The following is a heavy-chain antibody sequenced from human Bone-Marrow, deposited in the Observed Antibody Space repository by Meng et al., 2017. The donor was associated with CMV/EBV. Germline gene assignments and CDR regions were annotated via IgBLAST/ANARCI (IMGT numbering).Heavy chain of an antibody. CDR1: GGTFSSYA. CDR3: ARDGIGGNAFDI. CDR2: IIPIFGTA. D-gene: IGHD3-10*01. Sequence: SVKVSCKASGGTFSSYAISWVRQAPGQGLEWMGGIIPIFGTANYAQKFQGRVTITTDESTSTAYMELSSLRSEDTAVYYCARDGIGGNAFDIWGQGPMVTGSS. J-gene: IGHJ3*02. V-gene: IGHV1-69*05.